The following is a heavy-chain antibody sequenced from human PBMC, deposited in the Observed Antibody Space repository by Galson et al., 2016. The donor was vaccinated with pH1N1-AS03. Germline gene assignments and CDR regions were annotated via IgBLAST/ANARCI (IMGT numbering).Heavy chain of an antibody. CDR3: ARDPRGPCSSATCPTTYYFGMDV. V-gene: IGHV1-2*04. CDR1: GYIFTGFY. J-gene: IGHJ6*02. Sequence: SVKVSCKASGYIFTGFYVHWVRQAPGQGLEWMGWINPNSGVTNYAQKFQAWVTMTGDTSISTAYMELYGLKSDDTAMYYCARDPRGPCSSATCPTTYYFGMDVWGQGTTVIVSS. CDR2: INPNSGVT. D-gene: IGHD1-26*01.